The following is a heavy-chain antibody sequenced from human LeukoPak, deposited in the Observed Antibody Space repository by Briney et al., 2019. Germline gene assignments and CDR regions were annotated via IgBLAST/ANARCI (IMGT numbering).Heavy chain of an antibody. Sequence: ASVKVSCKASGYTFTSYGISWVRQAPGQGLEWMGWIRAYNGNTNYAQKLQGRVTMTTDTSTSTAYMELRSLRSDDTAVYYCARDGYSYGTRTGFDPWGQGTLVTVSS. D-gene: IGHD5-18*01. CDR1: GYTFTSYG. CDR3: ARDGYSYGTRTGFDP. CDR2: IRAYNGNT. V-gene: IGHV1-18*01. J-gene: IGHJ5*02.